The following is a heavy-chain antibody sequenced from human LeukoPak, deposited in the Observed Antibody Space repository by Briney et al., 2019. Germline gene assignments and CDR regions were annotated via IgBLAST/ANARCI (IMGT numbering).Heavy chain of an antibody. Sequence: PSETLSLTCAVYGGSFSGYYRSWIRQPPGKGLEWIGEINHSGSTNYNPSLKSRVTISVDTSKNQFSLKLSSVTAADTAVYYCAREPQWLDDFDPWGQGTLVTVSS. D-gene: IGHD6-19*01. J-gene: IGHJ5*02. CDR2: INHSGST. CDR3: AREPQWLDDFDP. V-gene: IGHV4-34*01. CDR1: GGSFSGYY.